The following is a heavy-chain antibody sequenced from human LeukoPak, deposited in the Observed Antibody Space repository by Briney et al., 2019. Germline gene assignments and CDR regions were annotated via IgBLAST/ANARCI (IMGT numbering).Heavy chain of an antibody. CDR2: IYTSGST. CDR1: VGSISSYY. V-gene: IGHV4-4*07. D-gene: IGHD2-21*02. Sequence: PSETLSLTCTLSVGSISSYYWSWIPAPAGKGLEWIGRIYTSGSTNYNPSLKSRVTMSVDTSKNQFSLKLSSVTAADTAVYYCAREWYCGGDCYDAYDIWGQGIMVTVSS. CDR3: AREWYCGGDCYDAYDI. J-gene: IGHJ3*02.